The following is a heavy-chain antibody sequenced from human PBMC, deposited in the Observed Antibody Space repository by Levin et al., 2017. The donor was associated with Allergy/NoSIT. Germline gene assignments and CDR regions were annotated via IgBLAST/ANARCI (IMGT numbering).Heavy chain of an antibody. V-gene: IGHV3-23*01. Sequence: GESLKISCEASGFTFSNYAMNWVRQAPGKGLEWVSGISGRGISIYYADSVKGRFTIFRDNSKNTLYLQMNTLRAEDTAVYYCASTPYDSGTYDYFDYWGQGILVTVSS. CDR1: GFTFSNYA. J-gene: IGHJ4*02. CDR3: ASTPYDSGTYDYFDY. D-gene: IGHD3-10*01. CDR2: ISGRGISI.